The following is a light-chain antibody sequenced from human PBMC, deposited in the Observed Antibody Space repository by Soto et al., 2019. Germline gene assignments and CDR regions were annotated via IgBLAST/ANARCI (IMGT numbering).Light chain of an antibody. CDR3: QQSYSTPRT. CDR1: QSISSY. CDR2: AAS. J-gene: IGKJ1*01. Sequence: DIQMTQSPSSLSASVGDRVTITCRASQSISSYLNWYQQKPGKAPKLLIYAASSLQSGVPSRFSGSGPGTDFTLTIRSLHPEDFATYYCQQSYSTPRTFGQGTKVEIK. V-gene: IGKV1-39*01.